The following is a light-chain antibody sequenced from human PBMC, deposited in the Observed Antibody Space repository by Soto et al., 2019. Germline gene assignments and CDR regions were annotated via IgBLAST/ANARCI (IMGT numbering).Light chain of an antibody. Sequence: ELVLTQSPGTLYLSPGERATLSCRASQSVRSSSLVWYQQKRGQALRLLIYRASIRATGISDRFSGSGSGTDFTLTISRLEPEDFAVYYCQHYGASPWTFGQGTKVEIK. CDR1: QSVRSSS. CDR3: QHYGASPWT. J-gene: IGKJ1*01. CDR2: RAS. V-gene: IGKV3-20*01.